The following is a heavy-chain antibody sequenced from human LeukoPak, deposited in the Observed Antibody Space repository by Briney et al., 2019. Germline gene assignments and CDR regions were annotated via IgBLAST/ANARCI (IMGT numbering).Heavy chain of an antibody. D-gene: IGHD2-2*02. Sequence: GGSLRLSCAASGFTFSDYYMSWIRQAPGKGLEWVSYISSSGSTIYYADSVKGRFTISRDNAKNSLYLQMNSLRAEDTAVHYCASTIGYCSSTSCYRYYYYMDVGGKGTTVTVSS. CDR2: ISSSGSTI. V-gene: IGHV3-11*04. CDR1: GFTFSDYY. J-gene: IGHJ6*03. CDR3: ASTIGYCSSTSCYRYYYYMDV.